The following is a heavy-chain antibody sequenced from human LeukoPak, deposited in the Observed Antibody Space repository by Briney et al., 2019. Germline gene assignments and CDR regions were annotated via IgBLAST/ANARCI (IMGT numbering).Heavy chain of an antibody. Sequence: GGSLRLSCAASGFTFSSYAMHWVRQAPGKGLEYVSAISSNGGSTYYANSVKGRFTISRDNSKNTLYLQMGSLRAEDMAVYYCARSIGSRYYYYYMDVWGKGTTVTVSS. CDR2: ISSNGGST. CDR1: GFTFSSYA. J-gene: IGHJ6*03. V-gene: IGHV3-64*01. D-gene: IGHD5-12*01. CDR3: ARSIGSRYYYYYMDV.